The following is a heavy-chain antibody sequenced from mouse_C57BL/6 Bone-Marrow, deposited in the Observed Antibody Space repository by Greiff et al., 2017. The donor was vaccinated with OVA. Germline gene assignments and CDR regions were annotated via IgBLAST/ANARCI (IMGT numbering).Heavy chain of an antibody. V-gene: IGHV1-50*01. CDR1: GYTFTSYW. D-gene: IGHD1-1*01. CDR3: AREGIYFDY. J-gene: IGHJ2*01. CDR2: IDPSDSYT. Sequence: QVQLQQPGAELVKPGASVKLSCKASGYTFTSYWMQWVKQRPGQGLEWIGEIDPSDSYTNYNQKLKGKATLTVDTSSSTAYMQLSSLTSEDSAVYYCAREGIYFDYWGQGTTLTVSS.